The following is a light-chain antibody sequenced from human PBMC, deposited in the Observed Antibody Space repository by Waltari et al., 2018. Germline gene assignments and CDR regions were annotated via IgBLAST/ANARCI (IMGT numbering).Light chain of an antibody. Sequence: EIVLTQSPATLSLSPGERATLSCRASQSVRSYLAWYQQKPGQAPRLLIYDASNSATGIPARFSGSGSGTDFTLTISSLEPEYFAVYYCQQRSNWPLMCTFGQGTKLEIK. V-gene: IGKV3-11*01. CDR1: QSVRSY. J-gene: IGKJ2*02. CDR2: DAS. CDR3: QQRSNWPLMCT.